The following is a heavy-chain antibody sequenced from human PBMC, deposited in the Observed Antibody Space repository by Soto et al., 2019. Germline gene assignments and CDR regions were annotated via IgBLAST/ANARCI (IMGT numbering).Heavy chain of an antibody. V-gene: IGHV6-1*01. D-gene: IGHD3-10*01. CDR3: ARELLWFGEGRYGMDV. Sequence: SQTLSLTCALSGDSVSSNSAAWNWIRQSPSRGLEWLGRTYYRSTWYNDYAVSVKSRITINPDTSKNQFSLQLNSVTPEDTAVYYCARELLWFGEGRYGMDVWGQGTTVTVSS. J-gene: IGHJ6*02. CDR1: GDSVSSNSAA. CDR2: TYYRSTWYN.